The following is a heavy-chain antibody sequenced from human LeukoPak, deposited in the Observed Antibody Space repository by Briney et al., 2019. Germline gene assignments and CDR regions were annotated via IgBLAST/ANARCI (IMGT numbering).Heavy chain of an antibody. D-gene: IGHD2-15*01. Sequence: PSETLSLTCTVSGNSISSSSSYWGWIRQPPGEGLEWIGRIYTSGSTNYNPSLKSRVTISVDTSKNQFSLKLSSVTAADTAVYYCARSSVPLGYCSGGSCYEMYYFDYWGQGTLVTVSS. CDR3: ARSSVPLGYCSGGSCYEMYYFDY. CDR2: IYTSGST. V-gene: IGHV4-39*01. J-gene: IGHJ4*02. CDR1: GNSISSSSSY.